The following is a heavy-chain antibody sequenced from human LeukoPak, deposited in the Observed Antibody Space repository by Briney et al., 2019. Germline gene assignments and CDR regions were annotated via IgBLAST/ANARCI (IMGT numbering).Heavy chain of an antibody. CDR1: GFTFSSYW. V-gene: IGHV3-7*01. CDR2: IKQDGSEK. J-gene: IGHJ6*02. D-gene: IGHD1-26*01. Sequence: PGGSLRLSCAASGFTFSSYWMSWVRQAPGKGLEWVANIKQDGSEKYYVDSVKGRFTTSRDNAKNSLYLQMNSLRAEDTAVYYCARDGQEWELLRYYYYGMDVWGQGTTVTVSS. CDR3: ARDGQEWELLRYYYYGMDV.